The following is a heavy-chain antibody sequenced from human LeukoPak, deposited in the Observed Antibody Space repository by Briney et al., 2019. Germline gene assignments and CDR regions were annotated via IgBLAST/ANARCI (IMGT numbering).Heavy chain of an antibody. CDR1: GFTFSSYA. Sequence: GGSLRLSCAASGFTFSSYAMSWVRQAPGKGLEWLAFIRFDGSTKYYADSVKGRFTVSRDNSKSTLYLQMNSLRAEDTAVYYCAQPDFWGQGTLVTVSS. V-gene: IGHV3-30*02. J-gene: IGHJ4*02. CDR3: AQPDF. CDR2: IRFDGSTK.